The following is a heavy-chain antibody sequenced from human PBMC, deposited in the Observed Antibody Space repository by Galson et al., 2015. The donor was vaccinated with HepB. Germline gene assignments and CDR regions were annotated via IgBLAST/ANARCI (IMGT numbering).Heavy chain of an antibody. CDR2: ISAYNGNT. CDR1: GYTFTSYG. D-gene: IGHD6-13*01. CDR3: ARDHVARRSSSWVPADY. J-gene: IGHJ4*02. Sequence: SVKVSCKASGYTFTSYGISWVRQAPGRGLEWMGWISAYNGNTNYAQTLQGRVTMTTDTSTNTVYMELRTLTSADTAVYFCARDHVARRSSSWVPADYWGQGTLVTVSS. V-gene: IGHV1-18*04.